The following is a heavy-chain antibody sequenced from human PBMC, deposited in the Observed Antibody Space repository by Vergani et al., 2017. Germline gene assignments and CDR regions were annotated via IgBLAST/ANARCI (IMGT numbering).Heavy chain of an antibody. Sequence: EVQLLESGGGLVQPGGSLRLSCAASGFTFSSYEMNWVRQAPGKGLEWVSAISGSGGSTYYADSVKGRFTISRDNSKNTLYLQMNSLRAEDTAVYYCARDYYYGSGSYYPDAFDIWGQGTMVTVSS. CDR3: ARDYYYGSGSYYPDAFDI. V-gene: IGHV3-23*01. CDR1: GFTFSSYE. J-gene: IGHJ3*02. D-gene: IGHD3-10*01. CDR2: ISGSGGST.